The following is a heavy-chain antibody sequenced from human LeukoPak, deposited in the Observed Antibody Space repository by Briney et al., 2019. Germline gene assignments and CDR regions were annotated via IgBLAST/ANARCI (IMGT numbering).Heavy chain of an antibody. CDR1: GFTFSSYW. D-gene: IGHD7-27*01. Sequence: GGSLRLSCAASGFTFSSYWMSWVRQAPGKGLEWVANIKKDGSEKYYVDSVKGRFTISRDNAKNSLYLQMNSLRAEDTAVYYCARAGEKGLYYFDYWGQGTLVTVSS. V-gene: IGHV3-7*01. J-gene: IGHJ4*02. CDR2: IKKDGSEK. CDR3: ARAGEKGLYYFDY.